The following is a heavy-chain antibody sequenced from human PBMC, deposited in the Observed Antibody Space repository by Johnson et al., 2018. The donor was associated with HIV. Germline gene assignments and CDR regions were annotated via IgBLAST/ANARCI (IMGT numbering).Heavy chain of an antibody. J-gene: IGHJ3*02. V-gene: IGHV3-11*04. D-gene: IGHD6-19*01. CDR3: AKDGMVAGSGGADAFDI. CDR2: ISSSGSPI. Sequence: QEQLVESGGGLVQPGGSLRLSCGASGFTFSDHWMQWVRQAPGKGLVWVSYISSSGSPIYYAASLNGRFTISRDNAKNSMYLQMNSLRAEDTAIYYCAKDGMVAGSGGADAFDIWGQGTMVTVSS. CDR1: GFTFSDHW.